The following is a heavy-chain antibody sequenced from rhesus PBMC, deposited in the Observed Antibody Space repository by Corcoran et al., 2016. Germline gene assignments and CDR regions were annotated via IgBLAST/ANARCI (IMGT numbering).Heavy chain of an antibody. CDR2: IIDKGGRT. CDR1: GASISGSYD. D-gene: IGHD2-15*01. V-gene: IGHV4-76*01. CDR3: VAAEGCSSLSCSSGYRYSY. J-gene: IGHJ4*01. Sequence: QVHLQESGPGLVKPSETLSLTCAVSGASISGSYDWSWIRQPPGQGLEGIGYIIDKGGRTLYHPSLRNRVTISKATTTNQFSLRLTSVTAADTAVYYCVAAEGCSSLSCSSGYRYSYWVQGVQVTVSS.